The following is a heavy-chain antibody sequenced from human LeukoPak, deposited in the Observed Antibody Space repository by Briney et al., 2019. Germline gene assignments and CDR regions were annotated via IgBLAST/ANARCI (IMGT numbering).Heavy chain of an antibody. CDR1: GYTFTSYF. V-gene: IGHV1-46*01. Sequence: GTSVKVSCKASGYTFTSYFMHWVRQAPGQGLEWMGIINPSGGSTSYAQKFQGRVTMTRDTSTSTVYMELSSLRSEDTAVYYCARPTLVQYGGFDYWGQGTLVTVSS. CDR2: INPSGGST. D-gene: IGHD4-23*01. CDR3: ARPTLVQYGGFDY. J-gene: IGHJ4*02.